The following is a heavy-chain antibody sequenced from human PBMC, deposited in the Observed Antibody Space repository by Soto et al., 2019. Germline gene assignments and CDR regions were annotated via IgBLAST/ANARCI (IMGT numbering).Heavy chain of an antibody. Sequence: QVQLVQSGAEVKKPRSSVKVSCKASGGTFSSYSINWVRQAPGQGLEWMGEIIPIFGTANYAQKFQGRVTLTADEYTSTAYIELSSLRSEDTAVYYCARDGGRHSGGIGYWGQGTLVTVSS. V-gene: IGHV1-69*01. CDR3: ARDGGRHSGGIGY. CDR1: GGTFSSYS. CDR2: IIPIFGTA. J-gene: IGHJ4*02. D-gene: IGHD2-15*01.